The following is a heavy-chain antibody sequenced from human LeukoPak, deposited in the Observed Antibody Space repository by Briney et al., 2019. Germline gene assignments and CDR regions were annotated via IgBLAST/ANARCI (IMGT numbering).Heavy chain of an antibody. CDR2: IYHSGST. CDR1: GYSISSGYY. D-gene: IGHD5-12*01. Sequence: PSETLSLTCAVSGYSISSGYYWGWIRQPPGKGLGWMGSIYHSGSTYYNPSLKSRVTISVDTSKNQFSLKLSSVTAADTAVYYCARRVKGGYEGWFDPWGQGTLVTVSS. J-gene: IGHJ5*02. CDR3: ARRVKGGYEGWFDP. V-gene: IGHV4-38-2*01.